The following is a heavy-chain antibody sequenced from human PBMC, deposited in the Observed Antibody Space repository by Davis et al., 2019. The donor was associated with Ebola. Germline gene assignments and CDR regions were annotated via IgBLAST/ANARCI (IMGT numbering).Heavy chain of an antibody. CDR3: ARDFATLWFGVPTNWFDP. CDR2: ISWNSGSI. J-gene: IGHJ5*02. V-gene: IGHV3-9*01. CDR1: GFTFDDYA. Sequence: PGGSLRLSCAASGFTFDDYAMHWVRQAPGKGLEWVSGISWNSGSIGYADSVKGRFTISRDNAKNSLYLQMNSLRAEDTALYYCARDFATLWFGVPTNWFDPWGQGTLVTVSS. D-gene: IGHD3-10*01.